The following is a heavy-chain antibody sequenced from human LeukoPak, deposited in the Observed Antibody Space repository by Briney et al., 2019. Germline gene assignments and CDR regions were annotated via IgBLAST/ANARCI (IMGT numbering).Heavy chain of an antibody. J-gene: IGHJ3*02. CDR1: GFTFSIYE. CDR3: AREQYGSDDALDI. V-gene: IGHV3-33*08. Sequence: PGGSLRLSCAASGFTFSIYEMNWVRQAPGKGLEWVAVIWYDGSNKYYADSVKGRFTVSRDNSKNTLDLQMSSLRAEDTAVYYCAREQYGSDDALDIWGQGTLVTVSS. D-gene: IGHD3-10*01. CDR2: IWYDGSNK.